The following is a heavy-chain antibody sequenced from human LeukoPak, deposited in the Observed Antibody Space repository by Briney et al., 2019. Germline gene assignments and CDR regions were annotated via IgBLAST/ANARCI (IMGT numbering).Heavy chain of an antibody. D-gene: IGHD5-12*01. CDR1: GFTVSSNY. V-gene: IGHV3-66*01. CDR2: IYSGGST. J-gene: IGHJ4*02. Sequence: PGGSLRLSCAASGFTVSSNYMSWVRQAPGKGLEWASVIYSGGSTYYADSVKGRFTISRDNSKNTLYLQMNSLRAEDTAVYYCARERGYSGYDSREYNYFDYWGQGTLVTVSS. CDR3: ARERGYSGYDSREYNYFDY.